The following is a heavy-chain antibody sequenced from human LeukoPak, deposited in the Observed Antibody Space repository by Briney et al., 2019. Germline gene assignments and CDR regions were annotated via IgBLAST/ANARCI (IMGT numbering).Heavy chain of an antibody. CDR2: IYYSGST. CDR3: ARLGWRDGYNIDY. Sequence: KSSETLSLTCTVSGGSISSSSYYWGWIRQPPGKGLEWIGSIYYSGSTYYNPSLKSRVTISVDTSKNQFSLKLSSVTAADTAVYYCARLGWRDGYNIDYWGREPWSPSPQ. V-gene: IGHV4-39*01. J-gene: IGHJ4*02. D-gene: IGHD5-24*01. CDR1: GGSISSSSYY.